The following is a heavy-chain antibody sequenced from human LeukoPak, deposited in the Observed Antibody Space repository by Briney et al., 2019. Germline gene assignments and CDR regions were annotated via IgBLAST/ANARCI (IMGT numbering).Heavy chain of an antibody. J-gene: IGHJ3*02. CDR2: IYYSGST. CDR3: ARPMRADAFDI. Sequence: SETLSLTCTVSGGSISSSSYYWGWIRQPPGKGLEWIGSIYYSGSTYYNPSLKSRVTISVDTSKNQFSLKLSSVTAADTAVYYCARPMRADAFDIWGQGTTVTVSS. CDR1: GGSISSSSYY. V-gene: IGHV4-39*01.